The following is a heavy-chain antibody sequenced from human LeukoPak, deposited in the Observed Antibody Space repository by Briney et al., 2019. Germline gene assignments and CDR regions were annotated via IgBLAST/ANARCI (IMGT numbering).Heavy chain of an antibody. CDR3: FSYSSGWYVNY. D-gene: IGHD6-19*01. CDR1: AFTFSSYG. Sequence: PGGSLRLSCAASAFTFSSYGMHWVRQAPGKGLEWVAFIRYDGSNKYYADSVNGRFTISRDNSKNTLYLQMNSLRAEDTAVYYCFSYSSGWYVNYWGQGTLVTVSS. J-gene: IGHJ4*02. V-gene: IGHV3-30*02. CDR2: IRYDGSNK.